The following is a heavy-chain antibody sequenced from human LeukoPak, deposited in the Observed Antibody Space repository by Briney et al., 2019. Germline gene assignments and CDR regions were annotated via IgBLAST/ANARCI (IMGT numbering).Heavy chain of an antibody. CDR1: GYSFTTYW. CDR3: ARLGRAAGSLLRLYFDY. J-gene: IGHJ4*02. CDR2: IYPGDSDT. D-gene: IGHD3-22*01. Sequence: PGESLKISCKASGYSFTTYWIGWVRQMPGKGLEWMGIIYPGDSDTRYSPSFQGQVTISADMSINTAYLQWSSLKASDTARCYCARLGRAAGSLLRLYFDYWGQGTLVTVSS. V-gene: IGHV5-51*01.